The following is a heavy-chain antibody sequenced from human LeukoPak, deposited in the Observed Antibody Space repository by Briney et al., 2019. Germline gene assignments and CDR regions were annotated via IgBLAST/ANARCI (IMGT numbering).Heavy chain of an antibody. D-gene: IGHD1-26*01. J-gene: IGHJ4*02. V-gene: IGHV4-39*07. CDR2: IYYSGNT. CDR3: ASYSGSYYDYFDY. Sequence: PWETLSLTCTVSGGSISSSSYYWGWIRQPPGKGLEWIGTIYYSGNTYYNPSLKSRVTISVDTSKNQFSLKLSSVTAADTAVYYCASYSGSYYDYFDYWGQGTLVTVSS. CDR1: GGSISSSSYY.